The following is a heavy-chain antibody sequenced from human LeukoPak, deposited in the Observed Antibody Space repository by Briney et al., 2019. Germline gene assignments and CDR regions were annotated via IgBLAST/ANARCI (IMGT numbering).Heavy chain of an antibody. CDR2: IYYSGST. J-gene: IGHJ4*02. V-gene: IGHV4-39*01. D-gene: IGHD2-2*01. Sequence: SETLSLTCTVSGGSISSSSYYWGWIRQPPGKGLEWIGSIYYSGSTYYNPSFKSRVTISVDTSKNQFSLKLSSVTAADTAVYYCARHEGIVVVPAARKPEVHMSYFDYWGQGTLVTVSS. CDR1: GGSISSSSYY. CDR3: ARHEGIVVVPAARKPEVHMSYFDY.